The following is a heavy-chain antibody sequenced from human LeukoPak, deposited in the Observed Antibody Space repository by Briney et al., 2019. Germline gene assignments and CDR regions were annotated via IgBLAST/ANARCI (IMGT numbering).Heavy chain of an antibody. CDR2: ISGSGGST. CDR3: AKGLDYYYYYGMDV. J-gene: IGHJ6*02. Sequence: GGSLRLSCAASGFTFSSYAMSWVRQAPGKGREWVSAISGSGGSTYYADSVKGRFTISRDNSKNTLYLQMNSLRAEDTAVYYCAKGLDYYYYYGMDVWGQGTTVTVSS. V-gene: IGHV3-23*01. D-gene: IGHD5-12*01. CDR1: GFTFSSYA.